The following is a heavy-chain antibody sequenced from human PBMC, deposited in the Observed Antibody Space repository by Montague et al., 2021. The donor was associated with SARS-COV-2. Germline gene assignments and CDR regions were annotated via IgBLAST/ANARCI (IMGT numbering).Heavy chain of an antibody. J-gene: IGHJ4*02. V-gene: IGHV4-4*02. D-gene: IGHD6-19*01. CDR1: GGSIKTYIW. CDR3: AKDVSLSVAALVS. Sequence: SETLSLTCAVSGGSIKTYIWWSWVRQAPGKGLEWLGEILHSGTANYNPSLKSRVTISVDKSRNEFSLKLSSLTAADTAVYFCAKDVSLSVAALVSWGQGTLVTVSS. CDR2: ILHSGTA.